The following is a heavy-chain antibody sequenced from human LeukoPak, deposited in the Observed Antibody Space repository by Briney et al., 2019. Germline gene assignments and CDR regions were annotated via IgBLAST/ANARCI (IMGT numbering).Heavy chain of an antibody. Sequence: GSSVKVSCKASGGTFSSYAISWVRQAPGQGLEWMGGIIPIFGTANYAQKFQGRVTITADKSTSTAYVELSSLRSEDTAVYYCARQTTMVRGVFDAFDIWGQGTMVTVSS. CDR3: ARQTTMVRGVFDAFDI. CDR2: IIPIFGTA. D-gene: IGHD3-10*01. J-gene: IGHJ3*02. V-gene: IGHV1-69*06. CDR1: GGTFSSYA.